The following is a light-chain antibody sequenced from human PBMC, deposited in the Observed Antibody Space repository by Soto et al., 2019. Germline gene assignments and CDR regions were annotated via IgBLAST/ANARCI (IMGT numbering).Light chain of an antibody. CDR3: SSFRSGGTRLV. Sequence: QSALTQPASVSGSPGQSITISCTGTSSDIGGYNYVSWYQQYPGKAPKLIIYEVTNRPSGISDRFSGSKSGNTASLTISGLQVEDGAVYHCSSFRSGGTRLVFGGGTKLTVL. V-gene: IGLV2-14*01. CDR1: SSDIGGYNY. J-gene: IGLJ2*01. CDR2: EVT.